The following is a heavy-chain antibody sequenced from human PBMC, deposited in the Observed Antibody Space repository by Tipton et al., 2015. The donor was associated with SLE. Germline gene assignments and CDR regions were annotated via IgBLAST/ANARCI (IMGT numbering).Heavy chain of an antibody. CDR2: IYSGGST. CDR1: GFTVSSNY. D-gene: IGHD3-3*01. J-gene: IGHJ6*04. V-gene: IGHV3-66*02. Sequence: VQLVQSGGGLVQPGGSLRHTCAASGFTVSSNYMSWVRQAPGKGLEWVSVIYSGGSTYYADSVKGRFTISRDNSKNTLYLQMNSLRAEDTAVYYCELRFLEWPLDVWGKGTTVTVSS. CDR3: ELRFLEWPLDV.